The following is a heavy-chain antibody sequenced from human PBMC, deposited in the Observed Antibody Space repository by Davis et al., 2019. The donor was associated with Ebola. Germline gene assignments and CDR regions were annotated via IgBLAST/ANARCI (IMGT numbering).Heavy chain of an antibody. CDR1: GFTFSSYW. CDR2: INSDGSST. Sequence: HTGGSLRLSCAASGFTFSSYWMHWVRQAPGKGLVWVSRINSDGSSTSYADSVKGRFTISRDNAKNSLYLQMNSLRAEDTAVYYCARGPRWGGEVYNDYWGQGTLVTVSS. V-gene: IGHV3-74*01. J-gene: IGHJ4*02. CDR3: ARGPRWGGEVYNDY. D-gene: IGHD2-21*01.